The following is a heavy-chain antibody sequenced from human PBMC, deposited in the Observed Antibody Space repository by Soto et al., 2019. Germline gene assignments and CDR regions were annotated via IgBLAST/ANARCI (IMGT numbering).Heavy chain of an antibody. D-gene: IGHD2-21*02. J-gene: IGHJ5*02. CDR2: ISWDGGST. CDR3: AKDQGTAKRLGDFVFDP. CDR1: GFTFVDYT. Sequence: GGSLRLSCAASGFTFVDYTMHWVRQAPGKGLEWVSLISWDGGSTYYADSVKGRFTISRDNSKNSLYLQMNSLRTEDTALYYCAKDQGTAKRLGDFVFDPWGQGTLVTVSS. V-gene: IGHV3-43*01.